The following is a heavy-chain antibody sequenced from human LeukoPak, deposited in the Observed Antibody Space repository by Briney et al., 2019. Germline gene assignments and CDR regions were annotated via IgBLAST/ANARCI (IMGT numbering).Heavy chain of an antibody. D-gene: IGHD2-15*01. CDR1: GYTFTSYG. V-gene: IGHV1-18*01. CDR3: ARDIMGREVVAATHFDY. CDR2: ISAYNGNT. J-gene: IGHJ4*02. Sequence: ASVKVSCKASGYTFTSYGISWVRQAPGQGLEWMGWISAYNGNTNYAQKLQGRVTMTTDTSTSTAYMELRSLRSDDTAVYYCARDIMGREVVAATHFDYWGQGTLVTVSS.